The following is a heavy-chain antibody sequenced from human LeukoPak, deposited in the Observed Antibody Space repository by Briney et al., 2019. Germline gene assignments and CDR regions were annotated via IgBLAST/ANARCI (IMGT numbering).Heavy chain of an antibody. CDR3: AKDHQKSGGEYSSSSWSYFDY. Sequence: GGSLRLSCAASGFTFDDYIMHWVRQAPGKGLEWVSLISWDGGSTYYADSAKGRFTISRDNSKNSLYLQMNSLRTEDTALYYCAKDHQKSGGEYSSSSWSYFDYWGQGTLVTVSS. V-gene: IGHV3-43*01. CDR1: GFTFDDYI. D-gene: IGHD6-6*01. CDR2: ISWDGGST. J-gene: IGHJ4*02.